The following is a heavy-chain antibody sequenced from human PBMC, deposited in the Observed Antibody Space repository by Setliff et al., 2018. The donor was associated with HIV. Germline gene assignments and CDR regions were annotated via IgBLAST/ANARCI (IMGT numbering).Heavy chain of an antibody. CDR2: IYPGDSDT. V-gene: IGHV5-51*01. J-gene: IGHJ3*02. CDR1: GYSFATYW. Sequence: PGASLKISCKGSGYSFATYWIGWVRPMPGKGLEWMGIIYPGDSDTRYSPSFQGQVTISADKSINTAYLQWSSLKASDTAMYYCARHRDYNFLTGRNDAFVIWCQGTMVTVSS. CDR3: ARHRDYNFLTGRNDAFVI. D-gene: IGHD3-9*01.